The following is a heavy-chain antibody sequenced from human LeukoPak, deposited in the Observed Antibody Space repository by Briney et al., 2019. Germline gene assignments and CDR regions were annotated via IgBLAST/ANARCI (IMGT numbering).Heavy chain of an antibody. D-gene: IGHD6-6*01. CDR1: GGSFSGYY. CDR2: INHSGST. V-gene: IGHV4-34*01. Sequence: SETLSLTCAVYGGSFSGYYWSWIRQPPGKGLEWIGEINHSGSTNYNPSLKSRVTISVDTSKNQFSLKLSSVTAADTAVYYCARDRRSSSSLYYYYYGMDVWGQGTTVTVFS. CDR3: ARDRRSSSSLYYYYYGMDV. J-gene: IGHJ6*02.